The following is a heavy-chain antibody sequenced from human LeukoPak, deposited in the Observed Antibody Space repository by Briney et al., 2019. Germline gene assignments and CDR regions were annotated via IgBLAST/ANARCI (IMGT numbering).Heavy chain of an antibody. D-gene: IGHD2-15*01. V-gene: IGHV3-53*01. CDR3: ARETSGSFPY. J-gene: IGHJ4*02. CDR1: GFSVTNNY. CDR2: FYVGGAT. Sequence: GGSLRLSCAVSGFSVTNNYMSWVRQAPGKGLEWVSVFYVGGATYYADSVKGRFTISRDNSKNTLYLQMNNLSAEDTAVYYCARETSGSFPYWGQGTLVTVSS.